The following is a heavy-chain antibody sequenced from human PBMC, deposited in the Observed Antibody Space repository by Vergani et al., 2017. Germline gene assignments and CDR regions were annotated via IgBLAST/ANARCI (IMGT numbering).Heavy chain of an antibody. CDR3: ARHSTVEWLVKLRWSDP. CDR2: IYNSGNG. D-gene: IGHD6-19*01. CDR1: GNSIISRSYY. Sequence: QMQLQESGPGLVKASETLSLTCTVSGNSIISRSYYWGWIRQPPGKGLEWIGSIYNSGNGDSSSSLKSRVTISADTSKNQLSLRLTSVTAADTAVYFCARHSTVEWLVKLRWSDPWGQGTRVTVSS. J-gene: IGHJ5*02. V-gene: IGHV4-39*01.